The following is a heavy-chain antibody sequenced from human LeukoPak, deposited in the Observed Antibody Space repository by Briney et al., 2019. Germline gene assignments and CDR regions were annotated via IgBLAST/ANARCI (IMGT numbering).Heavy chain of an antibody. D-gene: IGHD4-17*01. CDR2: VNHSGYT. Sequence: SETLSLTCAVFGGSFSDFYWSWIRQTPGKGLEWIGEVNHSGYTNMNPSLKSRVTISVDTSKNQSSLMMTSVTAADTAVYFCARMTTGHDYWGQGILVTVSS. CDR1: GGSFSDFY. V-gene: IGHV4-34*01. CDR3: ARMTTGHDY. J-gene: IGHJ4*02.